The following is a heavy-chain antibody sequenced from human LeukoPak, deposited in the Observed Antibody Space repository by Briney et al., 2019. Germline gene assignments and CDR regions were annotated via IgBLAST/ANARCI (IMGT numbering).Heavy chain of an antibody. CDR3: AREYCSGGSCYPWSY. CDR2: INAGTAYT. Sequence: ASVKVSCKASGYTFTTYAMHWVRQAPEQRLEWMGWINAGTAYTKYSQKFQGRVTFTRDTSASTAYMELSSLRSEDTAVYYCAREYCSGGSCYPWSYWGQGALVTVSS. CDR1: GYTFTTYA. D-gene: IGHD2-15*01. J-gene: IGHJ4*02. V-gene: IGHV1-3*01.